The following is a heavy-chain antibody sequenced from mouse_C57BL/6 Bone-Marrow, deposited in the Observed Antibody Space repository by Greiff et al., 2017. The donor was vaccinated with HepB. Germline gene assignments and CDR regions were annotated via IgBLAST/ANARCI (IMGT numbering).Heavy chain of an antibody. CDR1: GYTFTSYW. J-gene: IGHJ2*01. CDR2: IDPNSGGT. CDR3: ARSNLTTVVPFDY. Sequence: QVQLQQPGAELVKPGASVKLSCKASGYTFTSYWMHWVKQRPGRGLEWIGRIDPNSGGTKYKEKFKSKATLTVDKPTSTAYMQLSSLTSEDSAVYYCARSNLTTVVPFDYWGQGTTLTVSS. V-gene: IGHV1-72*01. D-gene: IGHD1-1*01.